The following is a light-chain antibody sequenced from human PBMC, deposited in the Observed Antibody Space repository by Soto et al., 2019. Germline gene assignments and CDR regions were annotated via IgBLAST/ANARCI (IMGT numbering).Light chain of an antibody. Sequence: QSALTQPASVSGSPGQSITISCTGTSSDVGGYNYVSGYQQHPGKAPKLMIYEVSNRPSGVSNRFSGSKSGNTASLTISGRQAEDEADYYCSSYTSSSTLVFGGGTKVTVL. J-gene: IGLJ3*02. CDR1: SSDVGGYNY. CDR3: SSYTSSSTLV. CDR2: EVS. V-gene: IGLV2-14*01.